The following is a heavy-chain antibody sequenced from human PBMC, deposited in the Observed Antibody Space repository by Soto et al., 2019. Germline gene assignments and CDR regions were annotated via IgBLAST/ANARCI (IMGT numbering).Heavy chain of an antibody. CDR3: ARKYCSGGSCYSDPFDM. Sequence: QVQLVESGGGVVQPGRSLRLSCAASGFTFSNFGMHWVRQAPGKGLEWVALIWYDGSNKYYADSVKGRFTISRDNSKNTLYLQMNSLRADDTAVYYCARKYCSGGSCYSDPFDMWGQGTMVTVSS. V-gene: IGHV3-33*01. CDR1: GFTFSNFG. J-gene: IGHJ3*02. CDR2: IWYDGSNK. D-gene: IGHD2-15*01.